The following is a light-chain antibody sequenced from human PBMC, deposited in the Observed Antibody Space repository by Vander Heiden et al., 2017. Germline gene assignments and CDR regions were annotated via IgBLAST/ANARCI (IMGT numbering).Light chain of an antibody. J-gene: IGKJ1*01. V-gene: IGKV4-1*01. CDR3: QQYYSTPQT. CDR2: WAS. CDR1: QSVLYSSNNKNY. Sequence: DIVMTQSPDSLAVSLGERATINCKSSQSVLYSSNNKNYLAWYQQKPGQPPNLLIYWASTRESGVPDRFIGSGSGTDFTLTISSLQAEDVAVYYCQQYYSTPQTFGQGTKVEIK.